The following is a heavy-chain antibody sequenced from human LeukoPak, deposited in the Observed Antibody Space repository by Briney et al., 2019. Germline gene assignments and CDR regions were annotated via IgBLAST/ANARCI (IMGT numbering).Heavy chain of an antibody. CDR3: ARDPKNRGYCSSTSCYEVDY. CDR2: ISSSSYI. Sequence: GGSLRLSCAASGFTFSSYSMNWVRQAPGKGLEWVSSISSSSYIYYADSVKGRFTISRDNAKNSLYLQMNSLRAEDTAVYYCARDPKNRGYCSSTSCYEVDYWGQGALVTVSS. D-gene: IGHD2-2*01. J-gene: IGHJ4*02. V-gene: IGHV3-21*01. CDR1: GFTFSSYS.